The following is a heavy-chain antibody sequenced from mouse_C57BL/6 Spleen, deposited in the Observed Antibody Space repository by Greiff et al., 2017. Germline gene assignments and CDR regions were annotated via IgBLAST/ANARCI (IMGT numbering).Heavy chain of an antibody. CDR2: IYPGSGST. Sequence: QVQLQQPGAELVKPGASVKMSCKASGYTFTSYWITWVKQRPGQGLEWIGDIYPGSGSTNYNEKFKSKATLTVDTSSSTAYMQLSSLTSEDSAVYYCARGGNSEGYFDVWCTGTTVTVSS. J-gene: IGHJ1*03. V-gene: IGHV1-55*01. CDR1: GYTFTSYW. CDR3: ARGGNSEGYFDV.